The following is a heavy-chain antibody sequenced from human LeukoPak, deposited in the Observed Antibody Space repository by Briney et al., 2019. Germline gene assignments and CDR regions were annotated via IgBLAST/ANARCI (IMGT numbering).Heavy chain of an antibody. V-gene: IGHV3-49*04. CDR2: IRSRTYGETT. Sequence: GGSLRLSCTGSGFNFGDYAMTWVRQAPGKGLEWVGYIRSRTYGETTHFAASVRGRFSLSRDDSKGIAYLEMTSLRTEDTAVYYCASNSLDYSNFKGYFDPWGQGTLATVSS. J-gene: IGHJ5*02. CDR1: GFNFGDYA. CDR3: ASNSLDYSNFKGYFDP. D-gene: IGHD4-11*01.